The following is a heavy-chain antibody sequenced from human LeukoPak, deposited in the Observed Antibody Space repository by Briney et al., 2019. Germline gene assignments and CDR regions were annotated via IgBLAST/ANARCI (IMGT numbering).Heavy chain of an antibody. CDR3: ALWTDTYYDILTGYYDGHDAFDI. D-gene: IGHD3-9*01. CDR1: GGTFSSYA. CDR2: IIPIFGTA. V-gene: IGHV1-69*13. J-gene: IGHJ3*02. Sequence: GASVKVSCKASGGTFSSYAISWVRQAPGQGLEWMGGIIPIFGTANYAQKFQGRVTITADESTSTAYMELSSLRSEDTAVYYCALWTDTYYDILTGYYDGHDAFDIWGQGTMVTVSS.